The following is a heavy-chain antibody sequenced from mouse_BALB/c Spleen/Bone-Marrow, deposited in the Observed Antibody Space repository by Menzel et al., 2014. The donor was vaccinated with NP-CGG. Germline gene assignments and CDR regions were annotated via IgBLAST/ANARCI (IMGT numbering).Heavy chain of an antibody. CDR3: ARLGYGNSLAMDH. D-gene: IGHD2-10*02. CDR1: GFDFSRYW. J-gene: IGHJ4*01. V-gene: IGHV4-1*02. CDR2: INPDSSTI. Sequence: EVKLVESGGGPVQPGGSLKLSCAASGFDFSRYWMSWVRQAPGKGLEWIGEINPDSSTINYTPSLRDKFIISRDSAKNTLYLQMSKVRSEDTALYYCARLGYGNSLAMDHWGQGTSVTVSS.